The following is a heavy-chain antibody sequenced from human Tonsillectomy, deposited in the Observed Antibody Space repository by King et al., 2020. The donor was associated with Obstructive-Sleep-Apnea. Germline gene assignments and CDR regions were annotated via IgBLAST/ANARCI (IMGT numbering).Heavy chain of an antibody. CDR3: ARGGYDFAQRFHDS. D-gene: IGHD2/OR15-2a*01. CDR2: VYHSGST. V-gene: IGHV4-4*02. CDR1: GGSISTSNW. J-gene: IGHJ4*02. Sequence: LQLQESGPGLVKPSGTLSLTCVVSGGSISTSNWWSWVRQSPGKGLEWIGEVYHSGSTNYNPSLKSRVTKSVDKSKNQFSLKLSSVTAADTAMYYFARGGYDFAQRFHDSWGKGTLVAVSS.